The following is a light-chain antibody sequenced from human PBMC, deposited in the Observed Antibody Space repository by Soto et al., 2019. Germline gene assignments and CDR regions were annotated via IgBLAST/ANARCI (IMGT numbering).Light chain of an antibody. CDR3: QQYYSTRGT. J-gene: IGKJ2*02. V-gene: IGKV4-1*01. CDR1: QSVLYSSNNKNY. Sequence: DIVMTQSPDSLAVSLGERATINCKSSQSVLYSSNNKNYLAWYQQKPVQPPKLLIYWASTRVSGVPDRFSGSGSVTDFTFTISSLQAEDVAVYYCQQYYSTRGTFGQGTKLEIK. CDR2: WAS.